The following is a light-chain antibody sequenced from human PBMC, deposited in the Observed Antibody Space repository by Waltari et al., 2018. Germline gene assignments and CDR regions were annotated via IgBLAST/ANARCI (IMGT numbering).Light chain of an antibody. CDR2: DAS. J-gene: IGKJ2*01. Sequence: EIVLTQSPATLCLSPVDRATISARASQSVRNYLAWYRQKPGQVPRLLIYDASERAPGIPARFSGSGSGTDFTLTISSLEPDDFAVYYCQHRHNWPPTFTFGQGTKLEVK. CDR3: QHRHNWPPTFT. V-gene: IGKV3-11*01. CDR1: QSVRNY.